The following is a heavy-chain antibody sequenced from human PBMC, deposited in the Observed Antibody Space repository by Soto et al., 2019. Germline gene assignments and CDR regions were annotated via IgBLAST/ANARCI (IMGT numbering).Heavy chain of an antibody. J-gene: IGHJ3*02. Sequence: SETLSLTCTVSGVSISSGDDYWSWIRQPPGEGLEWIGYIYNTGGTTTNPSLKSRFTISVDTSKNQFSLKLKSVTAADAAVYYCARGIYTMAAPDTFDIWGQGTVVTVSS. CDR1: GVSISSGDDY. D-gene: IGHD6-6*01. CDR2: IYNTGGT. V-gene: IGHV4-30-4*01. CDR3: ARGIYTMAAPDTFDI.